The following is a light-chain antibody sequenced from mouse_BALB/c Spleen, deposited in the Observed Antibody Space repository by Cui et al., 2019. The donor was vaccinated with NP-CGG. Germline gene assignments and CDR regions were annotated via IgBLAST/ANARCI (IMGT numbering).Light chain of an antibody. CDR3: ALWYSNHWV. J-gene: IGLJ1*01. Sequence: HAVVTQESALTTSPGETVTLTCRSSTGAFTTSNFANWVQEKPDHLFTGLIGGTNNRTPGFPARFSGSLIGDKAALTITGAQTEDEAIYFCALWYSNHWVFGGGTKLTVL. CDR2: GTN. V-gene: IGLV1*01. CDR1: TGAFTTSNF.